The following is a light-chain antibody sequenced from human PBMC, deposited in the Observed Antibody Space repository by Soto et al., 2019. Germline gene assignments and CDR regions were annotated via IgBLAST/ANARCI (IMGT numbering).Light chain of an antibody. CDR3: QQYNNWPPYT. CDR1: QTVGSN. V-gene: IGKV3-15*01. CDR2: GAS. Sequence: ETVMTQSPDTLSVSPGEGATLSCRASQTVGSNLAWYQQKPGQAPRLLIYGASTRATGIPARFSGGGSGTEFSLTISSLQSEDFAIYYCQQYNNWPPYTFGQGTKLEIK. J-gene: IGKJ2*01.